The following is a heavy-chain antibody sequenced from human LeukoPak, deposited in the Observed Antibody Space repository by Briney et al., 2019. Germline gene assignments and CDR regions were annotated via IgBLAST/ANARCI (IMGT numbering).Heavy chain of an antibody. J-gene: IGHJ3*02. CDR1: GGSISGYY. CDR2: IYYSGST. D-gene: IGHD3-22*01. Sequence: PSETLSLTCTVSGGSISGYYWSWIRQPPGKGLEWIGYIYYSGSTNYNPSLKSRVTISVDTSKNQFSLKLSSVTAADTAVYYCARERDSSGFDAFDIWGQGTMVTVSS. CDR3: ARERDSSGFDAFDI. V-gene: IGHV4-59*01.